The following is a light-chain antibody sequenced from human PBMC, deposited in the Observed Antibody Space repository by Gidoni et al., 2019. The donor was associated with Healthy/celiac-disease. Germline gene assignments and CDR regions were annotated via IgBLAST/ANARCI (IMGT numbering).Light chain of an antibody. CDR3: QQYDNPTFT. Sequence: DIQMTESPSSLSAYVGDRGTITGQASQDISNSLNWYQQKPVKAPKLLICDASDLETGVTSRFSGSVSRTDSPFTISILQPEDIALYHCQQYDNPTFTFXPXTKVDIK. CDR2: DAS. CDR1: QDISNS. J-gene: IGKJ3*01. V-gene: IGKV1-33*01.